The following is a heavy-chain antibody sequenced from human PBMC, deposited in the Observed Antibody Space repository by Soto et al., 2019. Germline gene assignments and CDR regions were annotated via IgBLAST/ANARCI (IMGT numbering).Heavy chain of an antibody. CDR2: IFYSVTT. D-gene: IGHD5-12*01. V-gene: IGHV4-59*01. Sequence: XATLSLTCTVSGGTINDDFWSWIRQPPGKGLEWIGYIFYSVTTNYNPSLNSRATISVDTSKKQFSLKVTSVTAADTAVYYCARTRRSGYYEWEERSYSWFDSWGQGALVTVSS. CDR3: ARTRRSGYYEWEERSYSWFDS. J-gene: IGHJ5*01. CDR1: GGTINDDF.